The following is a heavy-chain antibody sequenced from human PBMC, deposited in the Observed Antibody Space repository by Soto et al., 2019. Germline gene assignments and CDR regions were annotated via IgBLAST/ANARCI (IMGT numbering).Heavy chain of an antibody. D-gene: IGHD3-16*01. Sequence: EVLLVESGGGSRPPVGSLRMSCVASGYTFNSHEMNLVRQAPGKELEWISSISGSGTTNYAESVKCRFTISRDNAHKSLFLEMKDVRVEDTAVYYCARGGIHWGQGTLVTVSS. V-gene: IGHV3-48*03. CDR2: ISGSGTT. J-gene: IGHJ4*02. CDR3: ARGGIH. CDR1: GYTFNSHE.